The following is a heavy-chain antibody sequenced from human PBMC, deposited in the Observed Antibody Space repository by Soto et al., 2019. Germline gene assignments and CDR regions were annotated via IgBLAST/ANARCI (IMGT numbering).Heavy chain of an antibody. D-gene: IGHD1-26*01. CDR1: GGSFGSGIYH. CDR3: DAFRGANWSFDL. Sequence: SETLSLTCTVSGGSFGSGIYHWTWIRQSPGKGLEWIGFIYESGTTYYNPSLKSRLTISIDTSKNQFSLKLTSVTAADTAVYYCDAFRGANWSFDLWGRGALVTVSS. J-gene: IGHJ2*01. V-gene: IGHV4-30-4*01. CDR2: IYESGTT.